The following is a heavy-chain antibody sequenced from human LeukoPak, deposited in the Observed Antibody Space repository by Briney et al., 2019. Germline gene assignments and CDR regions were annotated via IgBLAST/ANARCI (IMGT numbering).Heavy chain of an antibody. CDR1: GFTFSSYG. CDR2: IRYDGSNK. J-gene: IGHJ5*02. CDR3: AKEEVARGWFDP. D-gene: IGHD5-12*01. V-gene: IGHV3-30*02. Sequence: GGSLRLSCAASGFTFSSYGMHWVRQAPGKGLEWVAFIRYDGSNKYYADSVKGRFTISRDNSKNTLYLQMKSLRAEDTAVYYCAKEEVARGWFDPWGQGTLVTVSS.